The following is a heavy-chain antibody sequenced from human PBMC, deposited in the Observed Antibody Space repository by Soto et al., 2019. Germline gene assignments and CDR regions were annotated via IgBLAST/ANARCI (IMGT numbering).Heavy chain of an antibody. Sequence: GGSLRLSCAASGFTFSSYEMNWVRQAPGKGLEWVSYISSSGSTIYYADSVEGRFTISRDNAKNSLYLQMNSLRAEDTAVYYCARVGQEYYDFWSGSRGSGMDVWGQGTTVTVSS. CDR3: ARVGQEYYDFWSGSRGSGMDV. V-gene: IGHV3-48*03. D-gene: IGHD3-3*01. CDR1: GFTFSSYE. CDR2: ISSSGSTI. J-gene: IGHJ6*02.